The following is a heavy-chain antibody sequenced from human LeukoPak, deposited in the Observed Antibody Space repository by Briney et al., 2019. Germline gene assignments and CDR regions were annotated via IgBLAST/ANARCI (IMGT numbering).Heavy chain of an antibody. V-gene: IGHV4-38-2*01. J-gene: IGHJ3*02. CDR3: ARRPSAGAFDI. CDR1: GYSISSGYY. Sequence: SETLSLTCAVSGYSISSGYYWGWIRQPPGKGLEWIGSIYHSGTTFCNSSLKSRLTTSVDTSKNQFSLKLSSVTTSDTAVYYCARRPSAGAFDIWGQGTMVTVSS. CDR2: IYHSGTT.